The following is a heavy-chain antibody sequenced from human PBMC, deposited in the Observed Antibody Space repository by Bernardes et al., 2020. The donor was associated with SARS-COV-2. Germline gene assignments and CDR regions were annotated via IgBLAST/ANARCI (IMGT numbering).Heavy chain of an antibody. CDR3: ASSFYDYVWGSYRPPLEY. Sequence: SVKVSCKASGGTFSSYAISWVRQAPGQGLEWMGGIIPIFGTANYAQKFQGRVTITADESTSTAYMELSSLRSEDTAVYYCASSFYDYVWGSYRPPLEYWGQGTLVTVSS. CDR2: IIPIFGTA. V-gene: IGHV1-69*13. D-gene: IGHD3-16*02. J-gene: IGHJ4*02. CDR1: GGTFSSYA.